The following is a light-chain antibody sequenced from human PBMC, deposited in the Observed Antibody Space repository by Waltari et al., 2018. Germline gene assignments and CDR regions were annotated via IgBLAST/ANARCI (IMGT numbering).Light chain of an antibody. Sequence: DIVMTQSQESLAVSLGERATIRCKTSESVLYSYNNNNHLAWYQQKPGQPPRLLLYWASSRESGVPDRFIGSGSETDFTLTVTSLQAEDVAVYYCQQYYNTPLTFGGGTKVEVK. CDR3: QQYYNTPLT. CDR2: WAS. J-gene: IGKJ4*01. CDR1: ESVLYSYNNNNH. V-gene: IGKV4-1*01.